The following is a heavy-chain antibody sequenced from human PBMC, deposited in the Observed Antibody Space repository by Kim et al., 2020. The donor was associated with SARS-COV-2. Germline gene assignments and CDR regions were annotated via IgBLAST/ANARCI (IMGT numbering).Heavy chain of an antibody. CDR3: SRYDYHWGRSGY. Sequence: TTEYAACVKGRFTISTEDSKSIAYLQMNSLKTEDTGVYYCSRYDYHWGRSGYWGQGTLVTVSS. J-gene: IGHJ4*02. V-gene: IGHV3-49*02. D-gene: IGHD3-16*01. CDR2: TT.